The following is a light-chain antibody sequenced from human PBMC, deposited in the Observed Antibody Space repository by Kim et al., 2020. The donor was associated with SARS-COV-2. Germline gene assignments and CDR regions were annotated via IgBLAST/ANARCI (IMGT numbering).Light chain of an antibody. CDR3: QTWDTGIQV. V-gene: IGLV4-69*01. CDR1: SGHSNYA. Sequence: QPVLTQSPSASASLGASVNLTRTLSSGHSNYAIAWHQQQPEKGPRYLMRLNSDGSHRKGDGIPDRFSGSSSGAERYLTISSLQSEDEADYYCQTWDTGIQVFGTGTKVTVL. CDR2: LNSDGSH. J-gene: IGLJ1*01.